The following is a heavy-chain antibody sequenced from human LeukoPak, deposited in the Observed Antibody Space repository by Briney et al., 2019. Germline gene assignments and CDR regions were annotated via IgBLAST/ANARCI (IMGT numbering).Heavy chain of an antibody. Sequence: GGSLRLSCAASGFTFSSYGIHWVRQAPGKGLEWMVFIQYDGNYEKYAESVRGRFTISRDNSKNTLYLQMNSLRAEDTAVYYCARVYDYGFDYWGQGTLVTVSS. CDR2: IQYDGNYE. J-gene: IGHJ4*02. D-gene: IGHD4-17*01. CDR3: ARVYDYGFDY. CDR1: GFTFSSYG. V-gene: IGHV3-30*02.